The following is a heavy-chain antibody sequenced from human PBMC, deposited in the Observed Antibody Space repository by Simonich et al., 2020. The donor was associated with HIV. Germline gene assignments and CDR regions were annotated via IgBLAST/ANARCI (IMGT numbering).Heavy chain of an antibody. J-gene: IGHJ2*01. D-gene: IGHD3-22*01. CDR2: IIPNFQTA. CDR3: ARGYYYDSSGYYPNWYFDL. V-gene: IGHV1-69*13. CDR1: GGTFSSYA. Sequence: QVQLVQSGAEVKKPGSSVKVSCKASGGTFSSYAISWVRQAPGQGLEWMGGIIPNFQTANHAQKFQGRVTITADETTSTAYMELSSLRSEDTAVYYCARGYYYDSSGYYPNWYFDLWGRGTLVTVSS.